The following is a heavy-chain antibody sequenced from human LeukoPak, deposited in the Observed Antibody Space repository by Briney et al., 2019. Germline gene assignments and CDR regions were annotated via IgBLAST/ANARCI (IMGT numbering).Heavy chain of an antibody. CDR1: GGTFSSYA. V-gene: IGHV1-69*01. J-gene: IGHJ4*02. CDR2: IIPIFGTA. D-gene: IGHD6-6*01. CDR3: ARGREQLVPDY. Sequence: SVKVSCTASGGTFSSYAISWVRQAPGQGLEWMGGIIPIFGTANYAQKFQGRVTITADESTSTAYMELSGLRSEDTAVYYCARGREQLVPDYWGQGTLVTVSS.